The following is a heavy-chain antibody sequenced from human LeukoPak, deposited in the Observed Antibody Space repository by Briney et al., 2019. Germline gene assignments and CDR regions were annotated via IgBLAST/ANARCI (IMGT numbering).Heavy chain of an antibody. J-gene: IGHJ4*02. D-gene: IGHD3-22*01. CDR2: IIPIFGTA. CDR1: GGTFSSYA. CDR3: ARYGYYYDSGGYYYGETSYYFDY. Sequence: ASVKVSCKASGGTFSSYAISWVRQAPGQGLEWMGGIIPIFGTANYAQKFQGRVTITADESTSTAYMELSSLRSEDTAVYYCARYGYYYDSGGYYYGETSYYFDYWGQGTLVTVSS. V-gene: IGHV1-69*13.